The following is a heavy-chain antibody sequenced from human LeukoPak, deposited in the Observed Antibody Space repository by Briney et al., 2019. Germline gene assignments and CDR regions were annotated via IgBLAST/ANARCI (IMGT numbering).Heavy chain of an antibody. V-gene: IGHV3-23*01. CDR3: AKAPIAAAGTGAFDY. CDR1: GFTLSSYA. D-gene: IGHD6-13*01. Sequence: GGSLRLSCAASGFTLSSYAMSWVRQAPGKGLEWVSALSGSGGSTYYTDSVKGRFTISRDNSKNTLYLQMNSLRAEDTAVYYCAKAPIAAAGTGAFDYWGQGTLVTVSS. J-gene: IGHJ4*02. CDR2: LSGSGGST.